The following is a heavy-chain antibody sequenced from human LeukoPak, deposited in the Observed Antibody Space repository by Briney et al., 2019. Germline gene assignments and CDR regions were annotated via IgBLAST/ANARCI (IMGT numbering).Heavy chain of an antibody. V-gene: IGHV4-31*03. CDR3: AGGYCSGGSCYSRRLGESYYYYYGMDV. J-gene: IGHJ6*02. CDR1: GGSISSGGYS. D-gene: IGHD2-15*01. Sequence: SETLSLTCTVSGGSISSGGYSWSWIRQHPGKGLEWIGYIYYSGSTYYNPSLKSRVTISVDTSKNQFSLKLSSVTAADTAVYYCAGGYCSGGSCYSRRLGESYYYYYGMDVWGQGTTVTVSS. CDR2: IYYSGST.